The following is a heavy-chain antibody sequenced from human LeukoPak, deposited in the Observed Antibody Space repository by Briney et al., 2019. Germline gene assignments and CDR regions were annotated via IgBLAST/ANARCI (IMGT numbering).Heavy chain of an antibody. CDR1: GFTFSNYA. CDR2: ITGSGGNT. J-gene: IGHJ4*02. D-gene: IGHD3-9*01. Sequence: GGSLSLSCAASGFTFSNYAMSWVRQPPGKGLEWVSAITGSGGNTYYADSVKGRFTISRDNSKNTVFLQMNSLRAEDTAVYYCAKWGDYDVLTGYYVSDYWGQGTLVTVSS. CDR3: AKWGDYDVLTGYYVSDY. V-gene: IGHV3-23*01.